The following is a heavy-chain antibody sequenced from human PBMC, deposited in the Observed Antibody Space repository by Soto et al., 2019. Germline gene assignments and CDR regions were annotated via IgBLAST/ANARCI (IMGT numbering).Heavy chain of an antibody. Sequence: QVQVVESGGGVVQPGGSLRLSCAASGFTFSTSAMHWVRQAPGKGLEWMAAISYGGNTEYYADSVKGRFTVSRDISESTLYLQMTGLRTEGTAVYYCVSGEFAAGRGHFGCWGQGTLVSVSS. CDR1: GFTFSTSA. D-gene: IGHD6-19*01. CDR2: ISYGGNTE. CDR3: VSGEFAAGRGHFGC. J-gene: IGHJ4*02. V-gene: IGHV3-30-3*01.